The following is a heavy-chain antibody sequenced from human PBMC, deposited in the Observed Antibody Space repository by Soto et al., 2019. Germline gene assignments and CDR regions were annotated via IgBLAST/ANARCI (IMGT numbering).Heavy chain of an antibody. CDR1: GFTFSSYA. V-gene: IGHV3-30-3*01. J-gene: IGHJ5*02. CDR3: ARAAGGYCSGGSCYNWFDP. Sequence: ESGGGVVQPGRSLRLSCAASGFTFSSYAMHWVRQAPGKGLEWVAVISYDGSNKYYADSVKGRFTISRDNSKNTLYLQMNSLRAEDTAVYYCARAAGGYCSGGSCYNWFDPWGQGTLVTVSS. D-gene: IGHD2-15*01. CDR2: ISYDGSNK.